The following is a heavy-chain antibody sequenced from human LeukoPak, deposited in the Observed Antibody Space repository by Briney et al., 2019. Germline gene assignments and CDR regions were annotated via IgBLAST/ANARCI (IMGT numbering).Heavy chain of an antibody. CDR2: IRDSGST. V-gene: IGHV4-59*02. D-gene: IGHD3-22*01. CDR1: AVSVNNDQY. CDR3: ARGTDSSKVAY. J-gene: IGHJ4*02. Sequence: SETLSLTCTVSAVSVNNDQYWTWIRQPPGKGLQWVGRIRDSGSTHYNPSLESRVTISLDTPMNQFSLRLSSVTAADTAVYYCARGTDSSKVAYWGQGTLVTVSS.